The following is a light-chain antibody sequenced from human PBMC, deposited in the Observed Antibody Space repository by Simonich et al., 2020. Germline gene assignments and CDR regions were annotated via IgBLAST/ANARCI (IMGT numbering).Light chain of an antibody. CDR2: EVS. J-gene: IGKJ2*01. CDR1: QSLLHSDGKTY. V-gene: IGKV2D-29*02. Sequence: DIVMTQTPLSLSVPPGQPASISCKSSQSLLHSDGKTYLYWYLQKPGQSPQLLIYEVSNRVSGVPDRFSGSGSGTDFTLKISRVEAEDVGVYYCMQSIQLPHTFGQGTKLEIK. CDR3: MQSIQLPHT.